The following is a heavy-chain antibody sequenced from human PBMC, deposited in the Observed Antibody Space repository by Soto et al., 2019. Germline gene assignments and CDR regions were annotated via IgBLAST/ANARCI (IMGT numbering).Heavy chain of an antibody. CDR3: ASGGSGWYY. D-gene: IGHD6-19*01. Sequence: EVQLVQSGAEVKEPGESLRIPCEVSGYSFTTYWISWVRQMPGKGLEWMGRIAPSDSSTDYSPSFQGHVTISADNSISTAYLQWTSLEASDTAMYYCASGGSGWYYWGQGTLVTASS. CDR1: GYSFTTYW. V-gene: IGHV5-10-1*01. CDR2: IAPSDSST. J-gene: IGHJ4*02.